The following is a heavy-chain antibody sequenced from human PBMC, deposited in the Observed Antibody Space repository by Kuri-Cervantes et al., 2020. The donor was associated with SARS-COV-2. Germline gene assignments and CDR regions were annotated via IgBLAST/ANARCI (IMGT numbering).Heavy chain of an antibody. V-gene: IGHV3-33*01. Sequence: GGSLRLSCAASGFAFSSYGMHWVRQAPGKGLEWVAVIWNDGSSKYYADSVKGRFTISRDNSKNTLYLQMNSLRAEDTAVYYCSRDLVPSAMLDYWGQGTLVTVSS. CDR2: IWNDGSSK. J-gene: IGHJ4*02. CDR1: GFAFSSYG. D-gene: IGHD2-2*01. CDR3: SRDLVPSAMLDY.